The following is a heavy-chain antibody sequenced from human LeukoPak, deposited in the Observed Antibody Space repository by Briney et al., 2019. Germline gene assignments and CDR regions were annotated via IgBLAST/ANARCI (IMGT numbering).Heavy chain of an antibody. CDR1: GFTFSSYA. Sequence: GGSLRLSCAASGFTFSSYAMSWVRQAPGKGLEWVSSITTGGDTTYYADSVKGRFTISRDNSKNTLRLQVNTLRADDTAVYFCAKFRGVTTLTPLDYWGQGTLVSVSS. D-gene: IGHD4-17*01. CDR2: ITTGGDTT. CDR3: AKFRGVTTLTPLDY. J-gene: IGHJ4*02. V-gene: IGHV3-23*01.